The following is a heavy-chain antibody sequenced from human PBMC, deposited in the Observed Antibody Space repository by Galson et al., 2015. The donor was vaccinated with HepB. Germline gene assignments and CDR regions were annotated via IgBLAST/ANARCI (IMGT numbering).Heavy chain of an antibody. Sequence: SLRLSCAASGFTFNSYAMLWVRQAPGKGLEWVAVISYDGSNKYYADSVKGRFTISRDNSKNTLYLQMNSLRAEDTAVYYCAKDSHQDPPNGVWGVNVFFDYWGQGTLVTVSS. CDR3: AKDSHQDPPNGVWGVNVFFDY. V-gene: IGHV3-30*04. CDR2: ISYDGSNK. D-gene: IGHD3-10*01. J-gene: IGHJ4*02. CDR1: GFTFNSYA.